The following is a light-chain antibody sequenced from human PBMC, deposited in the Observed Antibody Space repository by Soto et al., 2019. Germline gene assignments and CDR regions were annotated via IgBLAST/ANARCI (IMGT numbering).Light chain of an antibody. CDR1: QSISSW. J-gene: IGKJ1*01. CDR3: QQYDNSGWT. Sequence: DFPATMSPSTLSPSVCDRVAINCGASQSISSWLALYQQKPGKAPKLLIYDASSLESGVPSRFSGSGSGTDFTLTISRLEPEDLAVYYCQQYDNSGWTFGQGTKVDI. CDR2: DAS. V-gene: IGKV1-5*01.